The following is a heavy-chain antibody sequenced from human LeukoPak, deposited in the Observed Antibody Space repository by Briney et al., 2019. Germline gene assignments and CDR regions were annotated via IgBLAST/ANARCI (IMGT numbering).Heavy chain of an antibody. CDR2: IYYSGTT. J-gene: IGHJ4*02. CDR3: ARRLSTRSYYLDD. Sequence: SETLSLTCTVSGGSISFSSDYWGWIRQPPGKGLEWIGDIYYSGTTNYNPSLKSRVTMSVDTSKNQFSLKLNSATAADTAVYYCARRLSTRSYYLDDWGQGTLVTVSS. V-gene: IGHV4-39*01. CDR1: GGSISFSSDY. D-gene: IGHD2/OR15-2a*01.